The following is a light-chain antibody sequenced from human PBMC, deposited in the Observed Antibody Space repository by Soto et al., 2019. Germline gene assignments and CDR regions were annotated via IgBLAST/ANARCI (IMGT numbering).Light chain of an antibody. CDR1: QSVSSSY. J-gene: IGKJ1*01. Sequence: EIVLTQSPGTLSLSPGERATLSCRASQSVSSSYLAWYQQKPGQAPRLLIYGASSRATGIPDRFSGSGSGTDLTLTTSRLEPEDIAVYYCQQYGSSPPWTFGQGTKVEIK. CDR3: QQYGSSPPWT. CDR2: GAS. V-gene: IGKV3-20*01.